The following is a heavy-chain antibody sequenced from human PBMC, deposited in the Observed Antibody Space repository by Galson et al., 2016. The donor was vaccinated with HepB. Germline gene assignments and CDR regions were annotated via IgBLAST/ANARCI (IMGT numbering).Heavy chain of an antibody. Sequence: SLRLSCAASGFAFGTYAMSWVRQAPGKGLEWVAGIGPDGTRGHYADSVKGRFTISRDNAKNSLYLQMTSLRAEDTAVYYCARGDIVGAIFDYWGQGTLVTVSS. D-gene: IGHD1-26*01. J-gene: IGHJ4*02. CDR1: GFAFGTYA. CDR3: ARGDIVGAIFDY. V-gene: IGHV3-21*01. CDR2: IGPDGTRG.